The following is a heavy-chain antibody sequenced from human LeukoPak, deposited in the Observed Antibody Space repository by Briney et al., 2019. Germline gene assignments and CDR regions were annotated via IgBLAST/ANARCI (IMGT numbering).Heavy chain of an antibody. Sequence: GVSVKVSCKASGYTFTSYGISWVRQAPGQGLEWMGWISAYNGNTNYAQKLQGRVTMTTDTSTSTAYMELRSLRSDDTAVYYCARSMGYIAAAEFDYWGQGTLVTVSS. CDR2: ISAYNGNT. J-gene: IGHJ4*02. CDR3: ARSMGYIAAAEFDY. D-gene: IGHD6-13*01. V-gene: IGHV1-18*01. CDR1: GYTFTSYG.